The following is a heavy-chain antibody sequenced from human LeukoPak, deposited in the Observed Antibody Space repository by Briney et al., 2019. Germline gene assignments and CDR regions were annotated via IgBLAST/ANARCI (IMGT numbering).Heavy chain of an antibody. CDR1: GYTFTSYG. CDR2: ISAYNGNT. V-gene: IGHV1-18*01. CDR3: ARGIAVAGRWNDAFDI. J-gene: IGHJ3*02. Sequence: ASVKVSCKASGYTFTSYGISWVRQAPGQGLEWMGWISAYNGNTNYAQKLQGRVTMTTDTSTSTAYMELRSLGSDDTAVYYCARGIAVAGRWNDAFDIWGQGTMVTVSS. D-gene: IGHD6-19*01.